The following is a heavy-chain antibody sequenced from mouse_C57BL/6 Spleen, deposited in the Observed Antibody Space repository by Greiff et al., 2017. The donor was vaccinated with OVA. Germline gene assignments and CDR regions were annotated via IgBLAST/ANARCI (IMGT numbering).Heavy chain of an antibody. CDR3: ARGNGGTYSNFDY. CDR2: INPSTGGT. J-gene: IGHJ2*01. V-gene: IGHV1-42*01. Sequence: EVQLQQSGPELVKPGASVKISCKASGYSFTGYYMNWVKQSPEKSLEWIGEINPSTGGTTYNQKFKAKATLTVDKSSSTAYMQLKSLTSEDSAVYYCARGNGGTYSNFDYWGQGTTLTVSS. CDR1: GYSFTGYY. D-gene: IGHD2-5*01.